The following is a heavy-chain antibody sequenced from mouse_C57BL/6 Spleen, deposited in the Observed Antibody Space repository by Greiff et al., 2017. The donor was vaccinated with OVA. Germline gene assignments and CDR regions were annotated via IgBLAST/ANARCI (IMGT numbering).Heavy chain of an antibody. CDR3: AAGRNYAMDY. V-gene: IGHV1-82*01. J-gene: IGHJ4*01. Sequence: QVQLQQSGPELVKPGASVKISCKASGYAFSSSWMNWVKQRPGKGLEWIGRIYPGDGDTNYNGKFKGKATLTADKSSSTAYMQLSSLTSEDSAVYFCAAGRNYAMDYWGQGTSVTVSS. CDR2: IYPGDGDT. CDR1: GYAFSSSW.